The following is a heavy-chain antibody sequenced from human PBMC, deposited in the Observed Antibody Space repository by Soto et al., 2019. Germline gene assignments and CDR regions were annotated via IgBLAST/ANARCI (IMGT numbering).Heavy chain of an antibody. V-gene: IGHV3-48*02. CDR1: GFTFSSYS. CDR2: ISSSSSTI. CDR3: ARVGTGTTAPSDY. Sequence: EVQLVESGGGLVQPGGSLRLSCAASGFTFSSYSMNWVRQAPGKGLEWVSYISSSSSTIYYADSVKGRFTISRDNAKNSLYLQMNRLRDEDTAVYYCARVGTGTTAPSDYWGQGTLVTVSS. J-gene: IGHJ4*02. D-gene: IGHD1-1*01.